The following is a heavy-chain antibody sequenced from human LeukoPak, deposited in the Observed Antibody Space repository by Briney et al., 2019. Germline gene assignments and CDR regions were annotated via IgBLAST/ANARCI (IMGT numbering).Heavy chain of an antibody. CDR3: ARDVSAEYGSSSRIHLDS. V-gene: IGHV3-7*01. Sequence: GGSLRLFCAPSGFTFSNYWMTWVRQAPGKGLEGVANIKKNGIVKNFANSVQGRSPISRDNAKYSLFLQMNSLRADDTAVYYCARDVSAEYGSSSRIHLDSWGQGALVSVSS. D-gene: IGHD6-6*01. CDR2: IKKNGIVK. CDR1: GFTFSNYW. J-gene: IGHJ4*02.